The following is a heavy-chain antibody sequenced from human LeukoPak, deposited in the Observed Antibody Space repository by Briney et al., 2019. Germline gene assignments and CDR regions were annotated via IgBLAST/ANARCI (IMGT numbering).Heavy chain of an antibody. CDR2: IYSGGST. D-gene: IGHD1-26*01. Sequence: GGSLRLSCAASGFTVSSNYMSWVRQAPGKGLEWVSVIYSGGSTSYADSVNGRFTISRDNSKNTLYLQMNSLRAEDTAVYYCASLKTSGSYSTNWGQGTLVTVSS. V-gene: IGHV3-66*01. CDR3: ASLKTSGSYSTN. CDR1: GFTVSSNY. J-gene: IGHJ4*02.